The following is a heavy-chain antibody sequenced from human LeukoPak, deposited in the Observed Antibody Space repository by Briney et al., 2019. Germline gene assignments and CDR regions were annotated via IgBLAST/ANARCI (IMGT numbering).Heavy chain of an antibody. CDR1: GYTFTGYY. CDR2: INPYSGGT. V-gene: IGHV1-2*06. J-gene: IGHJ5*02. D-gene: IGHD3-3*01. Sequence: GASVKVSCKASGYTFTGYYMHWVRQAPGQGLEWMGRINPYSGGTNYAQKFQGRVTMTRDTSISTAYMELSRLRSDDTAVYYCARDIFRFLEWSDSNWFDPWGQGTLVTVSS. CDR3: ARDIFRFLEWSDSNWFDP.